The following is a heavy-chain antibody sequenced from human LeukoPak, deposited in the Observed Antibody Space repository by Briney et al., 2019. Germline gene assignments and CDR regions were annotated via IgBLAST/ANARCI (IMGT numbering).Heavy chain of an antibody. CDR2: INPNSGGT. V-gene: IGHV1-2*02. CDR1: GYTFTSYG. Sequence: GASVKVSCKASGYTFTSYGISWVRQAPGQGLEWMGWINPNSGGTNYAQKFQGRVTMTRDTSISTAYMELSRPRSDDTAVYYCARDFGGTVVKNWGQGTLVTVSS. D-gene: IGHD4-23*01. J-gene: IGHJ4*02. CDR3: ARDFGGTVVKN.